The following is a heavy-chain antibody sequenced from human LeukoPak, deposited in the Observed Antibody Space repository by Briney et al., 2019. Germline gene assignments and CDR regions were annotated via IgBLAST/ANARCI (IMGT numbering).Heavy chain of an antibody. V-gene: IGHV3-30*02. CDR3: ARNRWELLYFDY. D-gene: IGHD1-26*01. Sequence: GGSLRLSCAASGFTFSSYGMHWVRQAPGKGLEWVAFIRYDGSNKYYADSVKGRFTISRDNAKNSLYLQMNSLRAEDTALYHCARNRWELLYFDYWGQGTLVTVSS. CDR2: IRYDGSNK. J-gene: IGHJ4*02. CDR1: GFTFSSYG.